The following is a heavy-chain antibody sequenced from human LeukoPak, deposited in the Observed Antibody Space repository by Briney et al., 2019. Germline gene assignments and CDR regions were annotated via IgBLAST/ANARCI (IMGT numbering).Heavy chain of an antibody. CDR2: VNEDGSET. CDR3: AFVGHGDNPRVY. J-gene: IGHJ4*02. Sequence: GGSPRLSCEASGFTFNTYWIHWVRQAPGKGLVWVSRVNEDGSETNYADSVKGRFTISRDNSKNTLYLQMNSLRAEDTAVYYCAFVGHGDNPRVYWGQGTLVTVSS. V-gene: IGHV3-74*01. CDR1: GFTFNTYW. D-gene: IGHD4-23*01.